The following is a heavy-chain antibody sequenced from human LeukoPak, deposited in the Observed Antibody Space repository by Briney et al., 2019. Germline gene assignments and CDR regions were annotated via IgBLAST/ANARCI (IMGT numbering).Heavy chain of an antibody. CDR3: AVTYYYGSGSYGFDY. J-gene: IGHJ4*02. CDR1: GGSISSSSYY. V-gene: IGHV4-39*01. D-gene: IGHD3-10*01. CDR2: IYYSGST. Sequence: PSETLSLTCTVSGGSISSSSYYWGWIRQPPGKGLEWIGSIYYSGSTYYNPSLKSRVTISVDTSKNQFSLKLSSVTAADTAVYYCAVTYYYGSGSYGFDYWGQGTLVTVSS.